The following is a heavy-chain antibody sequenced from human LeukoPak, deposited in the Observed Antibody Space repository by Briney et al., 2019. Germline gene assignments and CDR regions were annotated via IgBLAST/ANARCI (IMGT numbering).Heavy chain of an antibody. CDR1: GGTFSSYA. CDR2: IIPIFGTA. J-gene: IGHJ6*04. CDR3: ASMRLDCSGGSCYVDYYYYGMDV. V-gene: IGHV1-69*06. D-gene: IGHD2-15*01. Sequence: SLTVSCKASGGTFSSYAISWVRQAPGQGLEWMGGIIPIFGTANYAQKFQGRVTITADKTTSTAYMELSSLRSEDTAVYYCASMRLDCSGGSCYVDYYYYGMDVWGKGTTVTVSS.